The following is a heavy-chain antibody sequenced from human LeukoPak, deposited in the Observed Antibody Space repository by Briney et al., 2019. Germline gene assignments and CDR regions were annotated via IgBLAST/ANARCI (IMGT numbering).Heavy chain of an antibody. CDR1: GGSISSYY. V-gene: IGHV4-59*01. D-gene: IGHD3-3*01. Sequence: SETLSLTCTVSGGSISSYYWTWIRQPPGKGLEWIGYIYYSGSTNYNPSLKSRVTISVDTSKNQFSLKLSPVTAADTAVYYCARVNRTITIFGVVTRYYYMDVWGKGTTVTVSS. CDR2: IYYSGST. J-gene: IGHJ6*03. CDR3: ARVNRTITIFGVVTRYYYMDV.